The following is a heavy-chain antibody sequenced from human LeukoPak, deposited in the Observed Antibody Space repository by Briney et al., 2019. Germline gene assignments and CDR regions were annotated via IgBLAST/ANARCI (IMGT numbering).Heavy chain of an antibody. CDR2: ISSSRSYI. V-gene: IGHV3-21*04. D-gene: IGHD4-17*01. J-gene: IGHJ4*02. CDR3: AKGQASVTYKYFFDY. CDR1: GFTFSNYS. Sequence: PGGSLRLSCAASGFTFSNYSMNWVRQAPGKGLEWVSCISSSRSYIYYADSVKGRFTISRDNSKNTLYLQMNSLRAEDTAVYYCAKGQASVTYKYFFDYWGQGTLVTVSS.